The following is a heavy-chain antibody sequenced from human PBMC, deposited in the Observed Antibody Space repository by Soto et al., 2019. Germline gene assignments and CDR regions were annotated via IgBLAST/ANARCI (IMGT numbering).Heavy chain of an antibody. CDR3: ARVATGSYNWFDP. J-gene: IGHJ5*02. CDR1: GFSFSTYW. CDR2: INSDGSRI. Sequence: EVELVESGGGLVQPGGSLRLSCAASGFSFSTYWMHWVRQAPGKGLVWVSRINSDGSRINYGDSVKGRFTVSRDNAKNTVYLQMNSLRADDTAVYYRARVATGSYNWFDPWGQGTLVTVSS. V-gene: IGHV3-74*01. D-gene: IGHD1-26*01.